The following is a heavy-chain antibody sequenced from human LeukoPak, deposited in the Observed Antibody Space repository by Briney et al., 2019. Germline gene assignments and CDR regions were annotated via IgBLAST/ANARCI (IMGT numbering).Heavy chain of an antibody. J-gene: IGHJ4*02. Sequence: SVKVSCKASGGTFSSYTISWVRRAPGQGLEWMGRIIPILGIANYAQKFQGRVTITADKSTSTAYMELSSLRSEDTAVYYCARVGSSSWPELDYWGQGTLVTVSS. CDR3: ARVGSSSWPELDY. V-gene: IGHV1-69*02. CDR2: IIPILGIA. D-gene: IGHD6-13*01. CDR1: GGTFSSYT.